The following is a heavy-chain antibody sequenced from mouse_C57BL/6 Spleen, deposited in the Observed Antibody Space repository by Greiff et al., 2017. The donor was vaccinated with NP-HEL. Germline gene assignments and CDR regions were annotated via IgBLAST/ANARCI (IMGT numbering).Heavy chain of an antibody. CDR2: INPYNGGT. J-gene: IGHJ3*01. V-gene: IGHV1-19*01. CDR1: GYTFTDYY. Sequence: EVQLQQSGPVLVKPGASVKMSCKASGYTFTDYYMNWVKQSHGKSLEWIGVINPYNGGTSYNQKFKGKATLTVDKSSSTAYMELNSLTSEDSAVYYCAREGYSNYAFAYWGQGTLVTVSA. CDR3: AREGYSNYAFAY. D-gene: IGHD2-5*01.